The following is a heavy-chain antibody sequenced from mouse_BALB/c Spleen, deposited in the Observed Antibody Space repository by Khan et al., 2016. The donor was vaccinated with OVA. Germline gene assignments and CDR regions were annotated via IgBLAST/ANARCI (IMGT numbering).Heavy chain of an antibody. CDR3: ARIFIGTTDYAMDY. CDR2: IWSGGST. CDR1: GFSLTSYG. J-gene: IGHJ4*01. V-gene: IGHV2-2*02. D-gene: IGHD2-14*01. Sequence: QVQLKQSGPGLVQPSQSLSITCTVSGFSLTSYGVHWVRQSPGKGLEWLGVIWSGGSTDYNAAFISILSISKDNSKSQVFFKMNSLQANDTAIYYCARIFIGTTDYAMDYWGQGTSVTVSS.